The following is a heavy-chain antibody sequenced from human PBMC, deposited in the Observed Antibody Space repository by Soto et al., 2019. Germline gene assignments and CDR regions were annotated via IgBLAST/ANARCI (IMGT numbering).Heavy chain of an antibody. CDR2: IKQDGSAK. V-gene: IGHV3-7*05. CDR1: GFTFSSYW. D-gene: IGHD6-19*01. Sequence: EVQLVESGGGMVQPGGSLRLSCAASGFTFSSYWMSWVRQAPGKGLEGVANIKQDGSAKYYVDSVKGRFTISRDNAKSPLDLQMDSLRAEDTAVYYCARAGYNSCWYRFDYWGQGTLVTVSS. CDR3: ARAGYNSCWYRFDY. J-gene: IGHJ4*02.